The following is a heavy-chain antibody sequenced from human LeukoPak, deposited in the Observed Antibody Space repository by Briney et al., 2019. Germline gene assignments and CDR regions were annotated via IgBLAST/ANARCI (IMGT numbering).Heavy chain of an antibody. J-gene: IGHJ4*02. CDR3: ARDANWASDY. CDR2: IKLDGSEK. CDR1: GFTFSSYR. V-gene: IGHV3-7*04. Sequence: GGSLRLSCAASGFTFSSYRMSWVRQAPGKGLEWVANIKLDGSEKYYVDSVKGRFTVSRDNAKNSLYLQMNSLRAEDTAVYYCARDANWASDYWGQGTLVTVSS. D-gene: IGHD2-8*01.